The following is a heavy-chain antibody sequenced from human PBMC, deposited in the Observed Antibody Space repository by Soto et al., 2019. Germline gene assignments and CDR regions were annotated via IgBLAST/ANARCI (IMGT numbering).Heavy chain of an antibody. CDR2: IYYSGGT. Sequence: QVQLQESGPGLVKPSKTLSLTCTVSGGSISSGGYYWSWIRQHPGKGLEWIGYIYYSGGTYYNPSLKSRVTIAVDTSKNRFSLKLSSVTAADTAVYYCARGFKDYGGNSGCYFDYWGQGTLVTVSS. D-gene: IGHD4-17*01. J-gene: IGHJ4*02. CDR1: GGSISSGGYY. CDR3: ARGFKDYGGNSGCYFDY. V-gene: IGHV4-31*03.